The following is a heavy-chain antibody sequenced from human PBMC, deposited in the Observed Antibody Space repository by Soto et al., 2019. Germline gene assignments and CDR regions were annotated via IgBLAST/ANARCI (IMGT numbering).Heavy chain of an antibody. D-gene: IGHD2-15*01. CDR1: GGSISSSNW. Sequence: PSETLSLTCAVSGGSISSSNWWSWVRQPPGKGLEWIGEIYHSGSTNYNPSLKSRVTISVDKSKNQFSLKLSSVTAADTAVYYCATSVVAATCIDYWGQGTLVTVSS. J-gene: IGHJ4*02. V-gene: IGHV4-4*02. CDR3: ATSVVAATCIDY. CDR2: IYHSGST.